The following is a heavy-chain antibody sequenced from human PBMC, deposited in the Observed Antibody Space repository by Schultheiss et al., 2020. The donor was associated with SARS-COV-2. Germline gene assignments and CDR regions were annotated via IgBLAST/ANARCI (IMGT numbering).Heavy chain of an antibody. CDR3: ARHDRLVVITAIDY. V-gene: IGHV4-59*08. J-gene: IGHJ4*02. CDR1: GGSISSYY. CDR2: IYYSGST. Sequence: GSLRLSCTVSGGSISSYYWSWIRQPPGKGLEWIGYIYYSGSTNYNPSLKSRVTISVDTYKNRFSLKLDSVTAADTAVYYCARHDRLVVITAIDYWGPGTLVTVSS. D-gene: IGHD2-21*02.